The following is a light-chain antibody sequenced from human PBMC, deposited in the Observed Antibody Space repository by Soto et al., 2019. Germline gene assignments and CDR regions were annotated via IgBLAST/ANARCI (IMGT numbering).Light chain of an antibody. J-gene: IGLJ3*02. CDR2: GVS. Sequence: QSALTQPASVSGSPGQSITISCTGTANDIGNYNYVSWYQQHPGKAPKLTIYGVSNRPSGVSNRFSGSKSGNAASLTISGLQAEDEADYYCSSYTSYTTLWVFGGGTKLTVL. CDR3: SSYTSYTTLWV. CDR1: ANDIGNYNY. V-gene: IGLV2-14*01.